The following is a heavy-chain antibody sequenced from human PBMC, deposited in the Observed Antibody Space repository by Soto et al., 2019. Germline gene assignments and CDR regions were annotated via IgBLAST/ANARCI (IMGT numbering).Heavy chain of an antibody. CDR1: GGSISSSSYY. CDR2: IYYSGST. J-gene: IGHJ6*02. Sequence: SGTLSLTCTVSGGSISSSSYYWGWIRQPPGKGLEWIGSIYYSGSTYYNPSLKSRVTISVDTSKNQFSLKLSSVTAADTAVYYCARARIAVAGTILYYSYGMDVWGQGPTVTVSS. CDR3: ARARIAVAGTILYYSYGMDV. D-gene: IGHD6-19*01. V-gene: IGHV4-39*01.